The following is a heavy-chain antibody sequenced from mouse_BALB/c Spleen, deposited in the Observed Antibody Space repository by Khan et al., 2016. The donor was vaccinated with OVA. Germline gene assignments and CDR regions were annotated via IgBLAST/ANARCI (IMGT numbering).Heavy chain of an antibody. Sequence: VQLHESGAELAKPGASVKMSCKTSGYTFTSYWMHWVKQRPGQGLEWIGYINPSSGYTEYNQNFKDKATLTADKSSSTAYMQLSSLTSEDSAVYYCARDRIDYWGQGTTLTVSS. V-gene: IGHV1-7*01. CDR2: INPSSGYT. J-gene: IGHJ2*01. CDR3: ARDRIDY. CDR1: GYTFTSYW.